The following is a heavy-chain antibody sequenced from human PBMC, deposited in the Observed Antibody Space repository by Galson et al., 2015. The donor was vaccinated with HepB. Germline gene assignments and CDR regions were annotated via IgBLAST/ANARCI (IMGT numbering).Heavy chain of an antibody. CDR2: IIPILGIA. V-gene: IGHV1-69*04. D-gene: IGHD3-22*01. J-gene: IGHJ4*02. CDR3: ASGYYYDSSGYPEFDY. Sequence: SVKVSCKASGGTFSSYAISWVRQAPGQGLEWMGRIIPILGIANYAQKFQGRVTITADKSTSTAYMELSSLRSEDTAVYYCASGYYYDSSGYPEFDYWGQGTLVTVSS. CDR1: GGTFSSYA.